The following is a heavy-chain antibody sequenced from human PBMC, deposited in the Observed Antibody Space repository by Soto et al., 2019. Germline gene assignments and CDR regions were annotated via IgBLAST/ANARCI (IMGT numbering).Heavy chain of an antibody. J-gene: IGHJ4*02. CDR2: TYYRSNWRH. Sequence: SQTLSLTCVISGDSVSSNTAAWNWIRSSPSRGLEWLGRTYYRSNWRHDYAVSVKSRITVNQDTSKNHFSLQLTTVTHDDTAVYYCARGVAGSGFDRWGQGTLVTVAS. V-gene: IGHV6-1*01. CDR1: GDSVSSNTAA. CDR3: ARGVAGSGFDR. D-gene: IGHD6-19*01.